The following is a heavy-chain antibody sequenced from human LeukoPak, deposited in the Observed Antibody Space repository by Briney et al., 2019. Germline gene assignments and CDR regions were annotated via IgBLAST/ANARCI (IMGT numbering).Heavy chain of an antibody. CDR1: GYTFRTYS. CDR2: IYGSNGRT. J-gene: IGHJ4*02. CDR3: AKDLKVDGVWDFEY. Sequence: GGSLRLSCVASGYTFRTYSLSWVRQAPGKGLEWVAGIYGSNGRTFYADSVKGRFTISRDTFKNTLFLQMDSLRAEDTALYYCAKDLKVDGVWDFEYWGQGTLVTVSS. V-gene: IGHV3-23*01. D-gene: IGHD4-17*01.